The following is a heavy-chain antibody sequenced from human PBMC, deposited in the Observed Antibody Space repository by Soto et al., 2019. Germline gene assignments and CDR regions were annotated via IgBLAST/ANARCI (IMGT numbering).Heavy chain of an antibody. J-gene: IGHJ4*02. CDR3: AKERGRYGYGQYPFDY. V-gene: IGHV3-30*18. CDR2: ISYDGSNK. D-gene: IGHD5-18*01. CDR1: GFTFSSYG. Sequence: QVQLVESGGGVVQPGRSLRLSCAASGFTFSSYGMHWVRQAPGKGLEWVAVISYDGSNKYYADSVKGRFTISRDNSKNALYLQMNSLRAEDTAVYYCAKERGRYGYGQYPFDYWGQGTLVTVSS.